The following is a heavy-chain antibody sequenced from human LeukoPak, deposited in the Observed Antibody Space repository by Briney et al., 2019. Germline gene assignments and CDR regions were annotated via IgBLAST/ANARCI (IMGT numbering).Heavy chain of an antibody. Sequence: SETLSLTCSVSGGSLGTFYWSWIRQSADKGLEYLGRIHPTGSTNYKPSLKSRFTMSIDTSRNQFSMTLQFVTAAYTAVYFCARAHSCFYLDTWGQGTLVTVSS. CDR1: GGSLGTFY. J-gene: IGHJ4*02. CDR3: ARAHSCFYLDT. V-gene: IGHV4-4*07. CDR2: IHPTGST. D-gene: IGHD4-11*01.